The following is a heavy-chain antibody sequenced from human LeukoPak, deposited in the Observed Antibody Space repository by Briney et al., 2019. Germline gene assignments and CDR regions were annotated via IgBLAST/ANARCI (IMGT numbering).Heavy chain of an antibody. Sequence: ASVKVSCKASGYTFTGYYMHWVRQAPGQGLEWMGWINPNSGGTNYAQKFQGRVTMTRDTSISTAYMELSGLRSDDTAVYYCARGVLGSSGWYDWLDPWGQGTLVTVSS. CDR3: ARGVLGSSGWYDWLDP. D-gene: IGHD6-19*01. CDR2: INPNSGGT. V-gene: IGHV1-2*02. J-gene: IGHJ5*02. CDR1: GYTFTGYY.